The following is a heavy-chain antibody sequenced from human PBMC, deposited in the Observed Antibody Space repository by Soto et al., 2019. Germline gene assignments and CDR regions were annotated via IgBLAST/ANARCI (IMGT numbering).Heavy chain of an antibody. CDR3: ARRPYDGFDI. V-gene: IGHV4-59*01. J-gene: IGHJ3*02. CDR1: GGSIGRYY. CDR2: IYYSGSP. Sequence: PSETLSLTCTVSGGSIGRYYWSWIRQPPGKALEWIGYIYYSGSPYYNPSLKSRVTLSVDTSKIQFSLKLRSVTAADTAIYYCARRPYDGFDIWGQGTMVTVSS.